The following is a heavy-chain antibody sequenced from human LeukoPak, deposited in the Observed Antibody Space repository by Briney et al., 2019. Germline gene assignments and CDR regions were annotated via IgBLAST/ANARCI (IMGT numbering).Heavy chain of an antibody. CDR3: ARGYDYGAYGGYFDY. CDR2: IWYDGSNK. J-gene: IGHJ4*02. D-gene: IGHD4-17*01. Sequence: GGSLKLSCTASGFSFNSYGMHWVRQAPGKGLEWMAVIWYDGSNKYYADSVKGRFTITRDNSKTTLYLQMNSLRADDTAVYYCARGYDYGAYGGYFDYWRQGTLVSVCS. CDR1: GFSFNSYG. V-gene: IGHV3-33*01.